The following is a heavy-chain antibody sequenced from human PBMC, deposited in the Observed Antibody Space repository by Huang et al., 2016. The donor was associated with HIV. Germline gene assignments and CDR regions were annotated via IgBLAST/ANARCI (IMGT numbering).Heavy chain of an antibody. CDR2: FCYSGRT. CDR3: ARGNGDNDVFDM. D-gene: IGHD2-8*01. V-gene: IGHV4-59*11. CDR1: GGSISSHC. Sequence: QVQLQESGPGLVKPSETLSLSCNVSGGSISSHCWHWIRQPPGRGLEGIGSFCYSGRTNSNATLKSRVTMSEDTSKNQFSLKLNSVTAADTAVYYCARGNGDNDVFDMWGQGTVVTVSS. J-gene: IGHJ3*02.